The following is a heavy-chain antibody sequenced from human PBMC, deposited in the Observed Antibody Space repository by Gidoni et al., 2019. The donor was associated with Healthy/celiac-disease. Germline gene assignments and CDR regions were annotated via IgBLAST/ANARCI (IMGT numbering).Heavy chain of an antibody. D-gene: IGHD3-3*01. V-gene: IGHV4-59*01. CDR1: GGSISSYY. J-gene: IGHJ4*02. Sequence: QVQLQESGPGLVKPSETLSLTCPVSGGSISSYYWSWIRQPPGKGLEWIGYIYYSGSTNYNPSLKSRVTISVDTSKNQFSLKLSSVTAADTAVYYCARGGFLEWFPFDYWGQGTLVTVSS. CDR3: ARGGFLEWFPFDY. CDR2: IYYSGST.